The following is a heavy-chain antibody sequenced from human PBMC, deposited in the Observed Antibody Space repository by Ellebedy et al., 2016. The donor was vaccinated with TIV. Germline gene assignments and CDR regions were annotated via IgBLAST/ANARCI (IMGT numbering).Heavy chain of an antibody. D-gene: IGHD5-18*01. CDR2: ISYDESNK. CDR1: GFTFSGYA. J-gene: IGHJ4*02. V-gene: IGHV3-30-3*02. Sequence: GGSLRLSCAASGFTFSGYAIHWVRQAPGKGLEWVAVISYDESNKYYADSVKGRFTISRDDAKNSLYLQMNTLRAEDTAVYYCAKTRGYNYGYSDYWGQGTLVTVSS. CDR3: AKTRGYNYGYSDY.